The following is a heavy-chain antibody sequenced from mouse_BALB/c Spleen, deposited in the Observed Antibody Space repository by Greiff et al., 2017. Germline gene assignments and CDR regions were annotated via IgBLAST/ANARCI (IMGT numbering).Heavy chain of an antibody. J-gene: IGHJ2*01. CDR3: ARTTNYFDY. D-gene: IGHD5-5*01. CDR1: GFTFSSYY. CDR2: INSNGGST. V-gene: IGHV5-6-2*01. Sequence: EVQGVESGGGLVKLGGSLKLSCAASGFTFSSYYMSWVRQTPEKRLELVAAINSNGGSTYYPDTVKGRFTISRDNAKNTLYLQMSSLKSEDTALYYCARTTNYFDYWGQGTTLTVSS.